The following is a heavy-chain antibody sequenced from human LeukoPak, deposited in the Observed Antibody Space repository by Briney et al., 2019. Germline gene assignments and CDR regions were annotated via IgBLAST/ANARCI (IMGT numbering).Heavy chain of an antibody. CDR1: GYTFTSSG. Sequence: ASVKVSCMASGYTFTSSGISWVRPAPGQGLEWMRWISANNGNTNYAQKLQGRVTMTTDTSTSTAYMELRSLRSDDTAVYYCARTLLVGYGGKKGYYFDYWGQGTLVTVSS. D-gene: IGHD4-23*01. CDR3: ARTLLVGYGGKKGYYFDY. V-gene: IGHV1-18*01. J-gene: IGHJ4*02. CDR2: ISANNGNT.